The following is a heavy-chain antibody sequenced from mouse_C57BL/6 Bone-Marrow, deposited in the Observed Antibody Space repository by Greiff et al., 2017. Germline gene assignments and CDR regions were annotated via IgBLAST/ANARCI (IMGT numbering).Heavy chain of an antibody. CDR3: ARGTTVVGEGCAY. CDR2: IYPRSGNT. CDR1: GYTFTSYG. J-gene: IGHJ3*01. V-gene: IGHV1-81*01. Sequence: QVQLQQSGAELARPGASVKLSCKASGYTFTSYGISWVKQRTGQGLEWIGEIYPRSGNTYYNEKFKGKATLTPATSSSPASMGLRRLTSEVSAVYCCARGTTVVGEGCAYWGQGTLVTVSA. D-gene: IGHD1-1*01.